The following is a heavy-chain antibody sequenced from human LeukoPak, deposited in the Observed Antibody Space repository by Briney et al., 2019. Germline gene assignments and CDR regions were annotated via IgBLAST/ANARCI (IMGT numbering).Heavy chain of an antibody. CDR3: ARDPDPFSRLSVFDI. J-gene: IGHJ3*02. V-gene: IGHV6-1*01. Sequence: SQTLSLTCAISGDSVSRNSAAWYWIRQSPLRGLEWLGRTYYRSKWYNDYAVSVKSRITINPDTSKNQFSLQLNSVTPEDTAVYYCARDPDPFSRLSVFDIWGQGTMVTVSS. CDR1: GDSVSRNSAA. CDR2: TYYRSKWYN. D-gene: IGHD3-16*02.